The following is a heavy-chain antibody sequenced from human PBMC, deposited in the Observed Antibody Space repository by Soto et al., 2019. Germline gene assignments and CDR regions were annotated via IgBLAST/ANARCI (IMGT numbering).Heavy chain of an antibody. D-gene: IGHD2-15*01. Sequence: SETLSLTCTVSGGSISSSSYYWGWIRQPPGKGLEWIGSIYYSGSTYYNPSLKSRVTISVDTSKNQFSLKLSSVTAADTAVYYCARPRRYCSGGSCRTRRDAFDIWGQGTMVTVSS. V-gene: IGHV4-39*01. CDR2: IYYSGST. J-gene: IGHJ3*02. CDR1: GGSISSSSYY. CDR3: ARPRRYCSGGSCRTRRDAFDI.